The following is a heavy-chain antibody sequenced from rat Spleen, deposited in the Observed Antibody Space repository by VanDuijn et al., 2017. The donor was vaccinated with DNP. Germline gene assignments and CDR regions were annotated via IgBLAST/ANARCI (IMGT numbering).Heavy chain of an antibody. J-gene: IGHJ3*01. CDR2: ISYDGGST. D-gene: IGHD1-11*01. CDR1: GFNLNDYW. V-gene: IGHV4-2*01. Sequence: EVKLVESGGGLVQPGRSLKLSCAASGFNLNDYWMGWVRQAPTKGLEWVAYISYDGGSTYYGDSVKGRFTISRDNAQNTLYLQMSKLGSEDTAIYYCARLGWHGWFAYWGQGTLVTVSS. CDR3: ARLGWHGWFAY.